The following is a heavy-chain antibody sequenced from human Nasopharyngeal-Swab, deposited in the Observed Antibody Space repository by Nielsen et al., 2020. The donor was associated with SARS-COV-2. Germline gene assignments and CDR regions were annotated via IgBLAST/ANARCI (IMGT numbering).Heavy chain of an antibody. V-gene: IGHV3-30*04. CDR3: ARGCYDSIR. J-gene: IGHJ4*02. Sequence: GESLKISCEASGFIFSSFAMHWVRQAPGKGLEWVAVISNGGSDKYYADSAKGRFTISRDNSKNTVYLEINNLRPEDTAVYFCARGCYDSIRWGQGTLVTVSS. CDR2: ISNGGSDK. D-gene: IGHD3-22*01. CDR1: GFIFSSFA.